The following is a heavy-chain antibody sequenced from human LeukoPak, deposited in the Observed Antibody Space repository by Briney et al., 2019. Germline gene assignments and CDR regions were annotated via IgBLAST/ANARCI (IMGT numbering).Heavy chain of an antibody. Sequence: GASVKVSCKVSGYTFIENYIHWVRQAPGQGLEWMGLINPHTGAANYSQKFQGRVTMTRDTSISTAYMYLTRLRLDDTAVYYCARGKSGYSPWGQGTPVTVSS. D-gene: IGHD3-3*01. CDR2: INPHTGAA. CDR1: GYTFIENY. V-gene: IGHV1-2*02. J-gene: IGHJ4*02. CDR3: ARGKSGYSP.